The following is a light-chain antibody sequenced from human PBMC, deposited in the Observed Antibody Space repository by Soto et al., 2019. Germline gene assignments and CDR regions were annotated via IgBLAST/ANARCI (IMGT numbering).Light chain of an antibody. Sequence: QSVLTQPPSVSAAPGQKVTFSCSGSSSNIGKNYVSWYQQAPGTAPKLLIYEDNKRRSGIPDRFSGSKSGTSATLGITGLQTGYEADYYCGTWDSSLSVFVFGTGTKVTVL. CDR2: EDN. CDR1: SSNIGKNY. CDR3: GTWDSSLSVFV. J-gene: IGLJ1*01. V-gene: IGLV1-51*02.